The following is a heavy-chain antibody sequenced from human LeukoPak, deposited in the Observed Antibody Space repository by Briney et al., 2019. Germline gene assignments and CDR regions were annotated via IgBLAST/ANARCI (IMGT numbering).Heavy chain of an antibody. CDR2: ISSSSSTI. CDR1: GFTFSSYS. D-gene: IGHD6-13*01. CDR3: ARGYSSSWCDLYYFDY. J-gene: IGHJ4*02. V-gene: IGHV3-48*01. Sequence: PGGSLRLSCAASGFTFSSYSMNWVRQAPGKGLEWVSYISSSSSTIYYADSVKGRFTISRDNAKNSLYLQMNSLRAEDTAVYYCARGYSSSWCDLYYFDYWGQGTLVTVSS.